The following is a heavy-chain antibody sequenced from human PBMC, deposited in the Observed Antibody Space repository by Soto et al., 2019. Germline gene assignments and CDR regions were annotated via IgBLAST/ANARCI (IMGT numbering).Heavy chain of an antibody. Sequence: PSETLSLTCRVSGASVGSETHFWSWIRQAPGKGLEWIGYVYRSGITNSNPALKSRVLVSADKPRNQFSLTLDSVTAADTAVYYCAREDMSGTYYFDYWGPGIQVTVSS. CDR3: AREDMSGTYYFDY. V-gene: IGHV4-61*01. D-gene: IGHD1-26*01. J-gene: IGHJ4*02. CDR2: VYRSGIT. CDR1: GASVGSETHF.